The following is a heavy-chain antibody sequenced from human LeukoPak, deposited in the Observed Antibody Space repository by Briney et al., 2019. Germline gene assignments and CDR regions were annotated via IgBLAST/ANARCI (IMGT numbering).Heavy chain of an antibody. V-gene: IGHV3-23*01. J-gene: IGHJ4*02. CDR3: ARDRGIVVAAYYFDY. Sequence: EGSLRLSCAASGFTFSGYAMSWVRQTPGKGLEWVSAISGSGGRTYYADSVRGRFTISRDNAKNTLYLQMNSLRAEDTAVYYCARDRGIVVAAYYFDYWGQGTLVTVSS. CDR1: GFTFSGYA. CDR2: ISGSGGRT. D-gene: IGHD3-22*01.